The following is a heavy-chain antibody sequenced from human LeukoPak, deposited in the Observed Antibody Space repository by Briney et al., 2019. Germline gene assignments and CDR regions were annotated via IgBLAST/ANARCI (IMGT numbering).Heavy chain of an antibody. D-gene: IGHD5-24*01. V-gene: IGHV1-2*02. Sequence: ASVRVSCKASGYTFTDYYIFRVRQAPGQGLEWMGWINPNSGGTNYAQKFQGRVTMTRETSHSTAYMGLGRLRSADTAVYDWARVRDGCPTFDYWGQGTLVTVSS. CDR3: ARVRDGCPTFDY. CDR2: INPNSGGT. CDR1: GYTFTDYY. J-gene: IGHJ4*02.